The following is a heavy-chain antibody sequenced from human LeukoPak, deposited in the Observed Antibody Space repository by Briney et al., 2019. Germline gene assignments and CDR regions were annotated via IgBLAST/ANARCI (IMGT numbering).Heavy chain of an antibody. D-gene: IGHD1-26*01. Sequence: TSETLSLTCTVSGGSISDYYWSWIRQSPVRGLEWIGYLYYSGNTNYNPSLKSRLTISRDMAKNQFSLELSSVTSADTAVYYCARGEYEDLVDNWGQGTLVTVSS. J-gene: IGHJ4*02. V-gene: IGHV4-59*01. CDR2: LYYSGNT. CDR1: GGSISDYY. CDR3: ARGEYEDLVDN.